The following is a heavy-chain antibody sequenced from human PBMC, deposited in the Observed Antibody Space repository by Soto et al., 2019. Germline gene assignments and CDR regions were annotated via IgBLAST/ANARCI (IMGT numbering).Heavy chain of an antibody. J-gene: IGHJ5*02. Sequence: SVKVSCKASGGTFSSYAISWVRQAPGQGLEWMGGIIPIFGTANYAQKFQGRVTITADESTSTAYMELSSLRSEDTAVYYCARDRITMVRVYNWFDPWGQGTLVTVSS. D-gene: IGHD3-10*01. CDR1: GGTFSSYA. CDR3: ARDRITMVRVYNWFDP. V-gene: IGHV1-69*13. CDR2: IIPIFGTA.